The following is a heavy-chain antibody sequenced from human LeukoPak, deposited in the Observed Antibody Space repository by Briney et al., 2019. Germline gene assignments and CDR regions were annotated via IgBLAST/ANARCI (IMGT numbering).Heavy chain of an antibody. Sequence: SETLSLTCTVSGGSISSGGYYWSWIRQHPGKGLEWIGYIYYSGSTYYNPSLKSRVTISVDTSKNQFSLKLSSVTAADAAVYYCARVGYDILTGYYKPHYYFDYWGQGTLVTVSS. CDR3: ARVGYDILTGYYKPHYYFDY. CDR2: IYYSGST. J-gene: IGHJ4*02. CDR1: GGSISSGGYY. V-gene: IGHV4-31*03. D-gene: IGHD3-9*01.